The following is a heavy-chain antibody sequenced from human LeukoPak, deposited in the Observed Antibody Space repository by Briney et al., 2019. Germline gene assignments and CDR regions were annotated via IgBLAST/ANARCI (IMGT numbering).Heavy chain of an antibody. V-gene: IGHV4-59*01. D-gene: IGHD4-17*01. CDR1: GGSISSYY. CDR2: IYYSGGT. J-gene: IGHJ3*02. Sequence: PSETLSLTCTVSGGSISSYYWSWIRHPPGKGLEWIGYIYYSGGTNYNPSLKSRVTISVDTSKNQFSLKLSSVTAADTAVYYCARDLYGDPEDAFDIWGQGTMVTVSS. CDR3: ARDLYGDPEDAFDI.